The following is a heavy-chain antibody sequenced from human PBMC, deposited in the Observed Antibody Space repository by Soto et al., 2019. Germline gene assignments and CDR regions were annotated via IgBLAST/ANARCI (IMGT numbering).Heavy chain of an antibody. CDR2: ISGSGGST. CDR3: ANDYYDSSGYYPGGWLDP. V-gene: IGHV3-23*01. J-gene: IGHJ5*02. Sequence: GGSLRLSCAASGFTFSSYAMSWVRQAPGKGLEWVSAISGSGGSTYYADSVKGRFTISRDNSKNTLYLQMNSLRAEDTAVYYCANDYYDSSGYYPGGWLDPWGQGTLVTVSS. D-gene: IGHD3-22*01. CDR1: GFTFSSYA.